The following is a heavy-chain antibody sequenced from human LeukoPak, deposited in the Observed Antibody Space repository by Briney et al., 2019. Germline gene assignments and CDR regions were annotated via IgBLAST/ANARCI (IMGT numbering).Heavy chain of an antibody. Sequence: PGGSLRLSCAASGSTFISYWMHWVRQAPGKGLVWVSRISSDESSTAYADSVKGRFTISIDNAKNTLYLQMNSLRAEDTAVYYCARSGYYRFDYWGQGTLVTVSS. D-gene: IGHD3-22*01. J-gene: IGHJ4*02. V-gene: IGHV3-74*01. CDR1: GSTFISYW. CDR3: ARSGYYRFDY. CDR2: ISSDESST.